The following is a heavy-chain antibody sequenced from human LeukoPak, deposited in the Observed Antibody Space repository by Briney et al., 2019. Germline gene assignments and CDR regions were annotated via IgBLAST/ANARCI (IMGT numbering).Heavy chain of an antibody. CDR2: ISGSGGST. CDR3: AKYGKGGGSYYNEYYYYYYMDV. CDR1: GFTFSSYG. D-gene: IGHD3-10*01. J-gene: IGHJ6*03. Sequence: GGTLRLSCAASGFTFSSYGMSWVRQAPGKGLEWVSAISGSGGSTYYADSVKGRFTISRDNSKNTLYLQMNSLRAEDTAVYYCAKYGKGGGSYYNEYYYYYYMDVWGKGTTVTISS. V-gene: IGHV3-23*01.